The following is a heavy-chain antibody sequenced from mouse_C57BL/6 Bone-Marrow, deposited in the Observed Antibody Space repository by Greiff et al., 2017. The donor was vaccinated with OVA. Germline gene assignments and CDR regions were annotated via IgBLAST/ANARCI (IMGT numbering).Heavy chain of an antibody. Sequence: QVQLQQSGAELVRPGTSVKMSCKASGYTFTNYWIGWAKQRPGHGLEWIGDIYPGGGYTNYNEKFKGKATLTADKSSSTAYMQFSSLTSEDSAIYYYSRRGWVHRYYAMDYWGQGTSVTVSS. CDR2: IYPGGGYT. D-gene: IGHD2-3*01. V-gene: IGHV1-63*01. J-gene: IGHJ4*01. CDR1: GYTFTNYW. CDR3: SRRGWVHRYYAMDY.